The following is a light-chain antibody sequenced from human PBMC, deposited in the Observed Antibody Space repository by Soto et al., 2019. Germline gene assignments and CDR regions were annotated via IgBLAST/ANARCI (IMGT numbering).Light chain of an antibody. CDR1: QSISTW. CDR2: DAS. V-gene: IGKV1-5*01. CDR3: QQYSSYPYT. J-gene: IGKJ2*01. Sequence: DLQMTQSPSTLSASVGDRLTITCRASQSISTWLAWYQQKPGKAPKVLIYDASSLESGVPSRFSGSASGTTFTLTISSLQPDDFATYYCQQYSSYPYTFGQGTKLEIK.